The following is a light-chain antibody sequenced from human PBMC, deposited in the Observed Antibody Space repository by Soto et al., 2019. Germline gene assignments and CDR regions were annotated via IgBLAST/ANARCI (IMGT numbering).Light chain of an antibody. J-gene: IGLJ2*01. CDR3: QTWGTGIV. V-gene: IGLV4-69*01. CDR2: INSDGSH. CDR1: SGHSSFA. Sequence: QSVLTQSPSASASLGASVKLTCTLSSGHSSFAIAWHQQQPEKGPRYLMKINSDGSHTKGDGIPDRFSGSGSGAKRYLTTSSHQSEDGAECYCQTWGTGIVFGGGTKLTVL.